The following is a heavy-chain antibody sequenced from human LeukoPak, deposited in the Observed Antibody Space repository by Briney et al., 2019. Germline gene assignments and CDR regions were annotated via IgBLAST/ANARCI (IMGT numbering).Heavy chain of an antibody. V-gene: IGHV3-30*02. CDR3: AKELVAYYFDY. Sequence: GGSLRLSCAASGFTFSNAWMSWVRQAPGKGLEWVAFIRYDGSSKYYADSVKGRFTISRDNSKNTLYLQMNSLRGEDTAVYYCAKELVAYYFDYWGQGTLVTVSS. J-gene: IGHJ4*02. D-gene: IGHD2-8*02. CDR2: IRYDGSSK. CDR1: GFTFSNAW.